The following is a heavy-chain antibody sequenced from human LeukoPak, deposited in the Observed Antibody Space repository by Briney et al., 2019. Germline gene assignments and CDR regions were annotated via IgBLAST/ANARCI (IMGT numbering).Heavy chain of an antibody. V-gene: IGHV3-30*18. CDR1: GFTFSSYG. CDR3: AKDRVGATLYFDY. CDR2: ISYDGSNK. Sequence: GGSLRLSCAASGFTFSSYGMHWVRQAPGKGLEWLSDISYDGSNKYYADSVKGRFTISSDNSKNTLYLQMNSLRAEDTAVYYCAKDRVGATLYFDYWGQGTLVTVSS. D-gene: IGHD1-26*01. J-gene: IGHJ4*02.